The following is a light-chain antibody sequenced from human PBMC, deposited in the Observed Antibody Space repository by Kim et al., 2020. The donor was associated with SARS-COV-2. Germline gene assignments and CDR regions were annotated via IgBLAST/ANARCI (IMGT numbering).Light chain of an antibody. J-gene: IGLJ3*02. CDR2: ELS. V-gene: IGLV2-14*01. CDR1: SSDVGGYNY. CDR3: SSYTTSSWV. Sequence: PGQSITSSCTGTSSDVGGYNYVSWYQQHPGKGPKLMIYELSKRPSGVSNRFSGSKSANTASLTISGLQAEDEADYYCSSYTTSSWVFGGGTQLTVL.